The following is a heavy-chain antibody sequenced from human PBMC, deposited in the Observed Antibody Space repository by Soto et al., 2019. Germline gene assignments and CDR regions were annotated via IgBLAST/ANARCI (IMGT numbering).Heavy chain of an antibody. V-gene: IGHV3-33*01. CDR2: IWFDGSDK. CDR1: GFTFCSYG. Sequence: GGSLRLSCAASGFTFCSYGMHWVRQAPGKGLEWVALIWFDGSDKYYTESVKGRFTISRDNSKSTLYLQMNSLRAEDTAVYYCARLYCSASSCYSVGAFDIRGQGTMVTASS. CDR3: ARLYCSASSCYSVGAFDI. J-gene: IGHJ3*02. D-gene: IGHD2-15*01.